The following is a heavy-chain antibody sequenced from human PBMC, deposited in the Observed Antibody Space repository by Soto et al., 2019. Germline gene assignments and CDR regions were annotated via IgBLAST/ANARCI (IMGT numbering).Heavy chain of an antibody. Sequence: SETLSLTCAVYGGSFSGYYWSWIRQPPGKGLEWIGEINHSGSTNYNPSLKSRVTISVDTSKNQFSLKLSSVTAADTAVYYCARLSRIAVAGSFYYFDYWGQGTLVTVSS. D-gene: IGHD6-19*01. CDR2: INHSGST. V-gene: IGHV4-34*01. CDR3: ARLSRIAVAGSFYYFDY. CDR1: GGSFSGYY. J-gene: IGHJ4*02.